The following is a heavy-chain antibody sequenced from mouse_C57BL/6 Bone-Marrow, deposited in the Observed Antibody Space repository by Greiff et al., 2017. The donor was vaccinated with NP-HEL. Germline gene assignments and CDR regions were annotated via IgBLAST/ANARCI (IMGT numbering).Heavy chain of an antibody. Sequence: EVMLVESGGDLVKPGGSLKLSCAASGFTFSSYGMSWVRQTPDKRLEWVATISSGGSYTYYPDSVKGRFTISRDNAKKTLYLQMSSLKSEDTAMYYCARPNWYFDVWGTGTTVTVSS. V-gene: IGHV5-6*01. J-gene: IGHJ1*03. CDR1: GFTFSSYG. CDR3: ARPNWYFDV. CDR2: ISSGGSYT.